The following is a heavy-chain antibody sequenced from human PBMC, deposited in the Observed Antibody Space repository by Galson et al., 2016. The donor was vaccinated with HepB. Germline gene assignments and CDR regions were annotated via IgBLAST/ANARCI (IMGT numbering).Heavy chain of an antibody. CDR1: RGSISTYF. CDR3: ARDRGYLSRRGMDV. D-gene: IGHD3-16*02. CDR2: LSSNGRA. Sequence: SETLSLTCSIYRGSISTYFWSWIRQSPGRGLQWLGYLSSNGRATYDPSLQSRLTMSVDRSKNQFYLNMSSVTAADTGVYFCARDRGYLSRRGMDVWGQGTTVTVSS. J-gene: IGHJ6*02. V-gene: IGHV4-59*01.